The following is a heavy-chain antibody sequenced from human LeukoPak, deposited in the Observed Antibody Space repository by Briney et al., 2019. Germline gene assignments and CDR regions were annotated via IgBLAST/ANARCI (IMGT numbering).Heavy chain of an antibody. CDR2: INHSGST. V-gene: IGHV4-34*01. Sequence: SETLSLTCAVYGGSFSGYYWSWIRQPPGKGLEWIGEINHSGSTNYNPSLKSRVTISVDTSKNQFSLKLSSVTAADTAVYYRARSTGTLCYYYYYMDVWGKGTTVTVYS. CDR3: ARSTGTLCYYYYYMDV. CDR1: GGSFSGYY. J-gene: IGHJ6*03. D-gene: IGHD1-1*01.